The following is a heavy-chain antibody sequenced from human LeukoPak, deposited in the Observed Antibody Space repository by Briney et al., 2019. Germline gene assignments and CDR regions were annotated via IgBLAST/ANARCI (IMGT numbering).Heavy chain of an antibody. V-gene: IGHV4-34*01. D-gene: IGHD3-3*01. CDR1: GGSFSGYY. CDR2: INHSGST. J-gene: IGHJ3*02. Sequence: PSETLSLTCAVYGGSFSGYYWSWIRQPPGKGLEWIGEINHSGSTNYNPSLKSLVTISVDTSKNQFSLKLSSVAAADTAVYYCARLRVWYDFWSGPSDAFDIWGQGTMVTVSS. CDR3: ARLRVWYDFWSGPSDAFDI.